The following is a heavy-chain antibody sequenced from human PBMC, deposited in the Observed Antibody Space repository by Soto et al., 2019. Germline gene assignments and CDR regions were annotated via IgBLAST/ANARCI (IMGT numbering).Heavy chain of an antibody. Sequence: PGGSLRLSCAASAFTFSSYGMHWVRQAPGKGLEWVAVISYYGRNKYYADSVKGRFTISRDNSKKTLYVQMNSLRAEDTAVYYCAKDVVVEDRRSSPTRGMDVWGQGTTVTVSS. CDR3: AKDVVVEDRRSSPTRGMDV. CDR1: AFTFSSYG. V-gene: IGHV3-30*18. D-gene: IGHD6-6*01. CDR2: ISYYGRNK. J-gene: IGHJ6*02.